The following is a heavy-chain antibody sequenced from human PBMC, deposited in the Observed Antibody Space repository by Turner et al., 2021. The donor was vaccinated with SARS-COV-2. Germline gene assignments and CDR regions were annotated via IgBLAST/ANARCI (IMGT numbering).Heavy chain of an antibody. CDR1: GFTFSSYG. CDR2: ISYDGSNK. V-gene: IGHV3-30*18. Sequence: QVQLVESGGGVVQPGRSLRLSCAASGFTFSSYGMHWVRKAPGKGLEWVAVISYDGSNKYYADSVKGRFTISRDNSKNTLYLQMNSLRAEDTAVYYCAKGASQHFDYWGQGTLVTVSS. J-gene: IGHJ4*02. D-gene: IGHD5-18*01. CDR3: AKGASQHFDY.